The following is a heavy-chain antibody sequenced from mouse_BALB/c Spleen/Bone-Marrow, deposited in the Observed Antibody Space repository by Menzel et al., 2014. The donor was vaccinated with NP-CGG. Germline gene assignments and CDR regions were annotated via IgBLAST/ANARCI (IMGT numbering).Heavy chain of an antibody. CDR2: IYPGDGDT. CDR1: GYTFTSYW. J-gene: IGHJ4*01. V-gene: IGHV1-87*01. CDR3: GRALQYYGSSSGSFDY. Sequence: VQLQPSGAELARPGASVKLSCKASGYTFTSYWMQWIKQRPGQGLEWIGAIYPGDGDTRFTQKVKGKATLTAATRSSTAHMPLTRWASEDSAVYSGGRALQYYGSSSGSFDYWGQGTSVTVPS. D-gene: IGHD1-1*01.